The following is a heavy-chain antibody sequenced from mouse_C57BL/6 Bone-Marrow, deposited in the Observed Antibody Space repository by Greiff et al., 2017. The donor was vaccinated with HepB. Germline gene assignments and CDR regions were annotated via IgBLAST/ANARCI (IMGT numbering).Heavy chain of an antibody. CDR3: ARDSRWLPYYFDY. CDR1: GFTFSSYA. D-gene: IGHD2-3*01. Sequence: EVQGVESGGGLVKPGGSLKLSCAASGFTFSSYAMSWVRQTPEKRLEWVATISDGGSYTYYPDNLKGRFTISRDNAKNNLYLQMSHLKSEDTAMYYCARDSRWLPYYFDYWGQGTTLTVSS. J-gene: IGHJ2*01. CDR2: ISDGGSYT. V-gene: IGHV5-4*01.